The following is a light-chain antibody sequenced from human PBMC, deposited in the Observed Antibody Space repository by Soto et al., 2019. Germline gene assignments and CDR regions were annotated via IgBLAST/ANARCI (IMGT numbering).Light chain of an antibody. CDR2: GAS. CDR1: QSVSSN. CDR3: QQYNNWPMWT. Sequence: EIVMTQSPATLPVSPGERATLSCRASQSVSSNLAWYQQKPGQPPRLLIYGASSRATGIPDGFSGSGSGTDFTLTIGRLEPEDFAVYYCQQYNNWPMWTFGQGTKGDIK. J-gene: IGKJ1*01. V-gene: IGKV3D-15*01.